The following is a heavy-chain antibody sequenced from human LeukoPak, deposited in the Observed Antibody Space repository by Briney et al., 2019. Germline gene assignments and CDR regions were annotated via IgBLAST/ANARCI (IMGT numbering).Heavy chain of an antibody. CDR2: IYYSGST. V-gene: IGHV4-59*06. CDR3: ARVSRRSGSYSEPVGGFDP. J-gene: IGHJ5*02. Sequence: KPSETLSLTCTVSGGSISSYYWSWTRQHPGKGLEWIGYIYYSGSTYYNPSLKSRVTISVDTSKNQFSLKLSSVTAADTAVYYCARVSRRSGSYSEPVGGFDPWGQGTLVTVSS. CDR1: GGSISSYY. D-gene: IGHD3-10*01.